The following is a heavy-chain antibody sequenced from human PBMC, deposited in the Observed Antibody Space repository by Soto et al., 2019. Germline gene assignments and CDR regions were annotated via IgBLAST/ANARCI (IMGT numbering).Heavy chain of an antibody. V-gene: IGHV4-59*12. D-gene: IGHD4-17*01. Sequence: PSETLSLTCTVSGGSLSSYYWSWIRQPPGKGLEWIGYIYHSGSTYYNPSLKSRVTISVDRSKNQFSLKLSSVTAADTAVYYCASGLVTTLHYWGQGTLVTVSS. CDR1: GGSLSSYY. CDR2: IYHSGST. J-gene: IGHJ4*02. CDR3: ASGLVTTLHY.